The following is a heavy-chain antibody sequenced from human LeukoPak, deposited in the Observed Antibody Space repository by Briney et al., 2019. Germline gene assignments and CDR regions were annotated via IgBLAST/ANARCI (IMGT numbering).Heavy chain of an antibody. D-gene: IGHD3-10*01. V-gene: IGHV1-69*04. CDR3: ARAVVYYGSGSYIPGEVDYYYYGMDV. Sequence: ASVKVSCKAAGGTFSSYAISWVRQAPGQGLELMGRSIPILGIANYAQKFQGTVTITAAKSTSTAYMELSSLRSEDTAVYYCARAVVYYGSGSYIPGEVDYYYYGMDVWGQGTPVTVSS. CDR1: GGTFSSYA. CDR2: SIPILGIA. J-gene: IGHJ6*02.